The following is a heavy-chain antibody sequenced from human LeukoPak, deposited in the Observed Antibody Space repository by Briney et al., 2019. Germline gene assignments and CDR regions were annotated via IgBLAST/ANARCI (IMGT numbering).Heavy chain of an antibody. Sequence: GASVKVSCKTSGYRFSDYYMHWVRQAPGQGLEWMGWINPNRGGANYAQKFQGRVTMTRDTSIITAYMELSRLRSDDTAVYYCARVPFHCGGECSDFDYWGQGTLVTVSS. CDR2: INPNRGGA. J-gene: IGHJ4*02. CDR1: GYRFSDYY. D-gene: IGHD2-21*01. V-gene: IGHV1-2*02. CDR3: ARVPFHCGGECSDFDY.